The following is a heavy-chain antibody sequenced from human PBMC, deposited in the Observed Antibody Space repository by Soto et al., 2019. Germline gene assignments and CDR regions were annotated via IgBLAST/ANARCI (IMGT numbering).Heavy chain of an antibody. J-gene: IGHJ5*02. V-gene: IGHV5-10-1*01. CDR2: IDPSDSYT. Sequence: PGESLKLSCKGPGYSFTSYWISWVRQMPGKGPEWMGRIDPSDSYTNYSPSFQGHVTISADKSISTAYLQWSSLKASDTAMYYCARQLRVEMATIPIWFDPWGQGTLVTVSS. CDR3: ARQLRVEMATIPIWFDP. CDR1: GYSFTSYW. D-gene: IGHD5-12*01.